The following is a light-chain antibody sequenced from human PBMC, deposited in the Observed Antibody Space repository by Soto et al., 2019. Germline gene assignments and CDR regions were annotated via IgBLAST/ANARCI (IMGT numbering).Light chain of an antibody. CDR2: GAS. CDR1: QSVSSSY. V-gene: IGKV3-20*01. CDR3: QQYVGSIPLS. J-gene: IGKJ4*01. Sequence: ENVLTQAPGTPSFSPGERVTLFCRASQSVSSSYLGWYQQKPGQAPRLLIFGASRRATGIPDRFSGGGSGTEFTLTISRLEPEDFAVYYCQQYVGSIPLSFGGGTKGDIK.